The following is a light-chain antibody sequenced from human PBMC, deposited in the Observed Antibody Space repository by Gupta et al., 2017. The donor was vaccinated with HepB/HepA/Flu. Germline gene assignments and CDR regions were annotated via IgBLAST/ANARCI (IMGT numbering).Light chain of an antibody. V-gene: IGLV2-14*03. CDR1: GSDVGGYNY. Sequence: QSALSQPAFVSGSPGQSITISCTGTGSDVGGYNYVPWYQQPPGKAPKLMIYDVTNRPSGVSNGFSGSKSGNTASLTISGLQAEDEADYYCSSYTSSSTWVFGGGTKLTVL. J-gene: IGLJ3*02. CDR2: DVT. CDR3: SSYTSSSTWV.